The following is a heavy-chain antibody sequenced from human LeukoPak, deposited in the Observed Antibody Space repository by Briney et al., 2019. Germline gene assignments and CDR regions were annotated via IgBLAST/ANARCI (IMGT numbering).Heavy chain of an antibody. CDR2: IKQDGSQK. J-gene: IGHJ4*02. CDR3: ARVIRGSTGFDY. V-gene: IGHV3-7*01. D-gene: IGHD1-26*01. Sequence: GGSLRLSCVASGYTFSMYWMTWFRQAPGKGLEWVANIKQDGSQKNYVDSVKGRFTISRDNAKNSLYLQMNSLRAEDTAVYYCARVIRGSTGFDYWGQGTLVTVSS. CDR1: GYTFSMYW.